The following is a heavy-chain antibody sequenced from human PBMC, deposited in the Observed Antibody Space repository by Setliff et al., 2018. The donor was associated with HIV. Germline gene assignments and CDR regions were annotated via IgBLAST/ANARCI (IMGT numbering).Heavy chain of an antibody. CDR1: GGSTTSGGYY. V-gene: IGHV4-31*03. CDR3: AGFSYNFWVYRFDR. D-gene: IGHD3-3*01. Sequence: SETLSLTCSVSGGSTTSGGYYWSWIRQHPGKGLEYIGYIYYSGSTYYNPSLKSRVTMPIDTSTQQFFLNVTSVTAADTAVYYCAGFSYNFWVYRFDRWGQGALVTVSS. J-gene: IGHJ4*02. CDR2: IYYSGST.